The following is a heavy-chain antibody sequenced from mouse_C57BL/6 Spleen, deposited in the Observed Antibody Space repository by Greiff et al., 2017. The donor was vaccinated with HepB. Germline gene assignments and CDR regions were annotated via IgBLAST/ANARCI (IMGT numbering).Heavy chain of an antibody. Sequence: EVQLQQSGAELVRPGASVKLSCTASGFNIKDDYMHWVKQRPEQGLEWIGWIDPENGDTEYASKFQGKATITADTSSNTAYLQLSSLTSEDTAVYYGTGGRDYGWYFDVWGTGTTVTVSS. V-gene: IGHV14-4*01. CDR3: TGGRDYGWYFDV. J-gene: IGHJ1*03. CDR1: GFNIKDDY. CDR2: IDPENGDT. D-gene: IGHD1-1*02.